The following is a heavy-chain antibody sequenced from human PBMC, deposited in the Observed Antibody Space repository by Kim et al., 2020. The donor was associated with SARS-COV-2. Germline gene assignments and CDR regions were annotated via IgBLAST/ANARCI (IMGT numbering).Heavy chain of an antibody. Sequence: WGSLRLSCAASGFTFSSYAMSWVRQTPGKGLEWVSTISGSDDSTYNADSVNGRFAISRDDSKNTLYLQMNSLRAEDTAIYYCAKGRSGSPPAALNYWGQGTLVTVSS. D-gene: IGHD1-26*01. CDR2: ISGSDDST. CDR1: GFTFSSYA. V-gene: IGHV3-23*01. J-gene: IGHJ4*02. CDR3: AKGRSGSPPAALNY.